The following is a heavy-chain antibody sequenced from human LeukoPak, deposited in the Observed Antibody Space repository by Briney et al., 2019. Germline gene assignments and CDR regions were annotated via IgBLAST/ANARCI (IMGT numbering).Heavy chain of an antibody. D-gene: IGHD3-9*01. CDR3: AKRLTGNIRCFDY. Sequence: GGSLRLSCAASGFTFSSYAMSWVRQAPGKGLEWVSSISTSGGSTYFADSVKGRFIISRDNSKDTLYLQMHSLRVEDTAVYYCAKRLTGNIRCFDYWGQGTLVTVSS. CDR2: ISTSGGST. V-gene: IGHV3-23*01. J-gene: IGHJ4*02. CDR1: GFTFSSYA.